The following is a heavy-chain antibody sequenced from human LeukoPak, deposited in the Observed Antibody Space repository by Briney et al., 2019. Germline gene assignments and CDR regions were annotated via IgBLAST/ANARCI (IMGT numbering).Heavy chain of an antibody. CDR1: GGSISSSSNY. CDR2: IYYSGST. Sequence: SETLSLTCTVSGGSISSSSNYWGWIRQPPGKGLEWIGSIYYSGSTYYNPSLKSRVSISVDTSKNQFSLKLSSVTAADTAVYYCAKRPDDYSYGMDVWGQGTTVTVSS. V-gene: IGHV4-39*01. J-gene: IGHJ6*02. CDR3: AKRPDDYSYGMDV.